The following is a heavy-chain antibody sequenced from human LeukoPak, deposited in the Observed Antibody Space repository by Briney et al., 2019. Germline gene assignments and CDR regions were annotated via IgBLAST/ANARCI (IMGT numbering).Heavy chain of an antibody. CDR2: ISGSGGST. J-gene: IGHJ1*01. Sequence: GGSLRLSCAASGFTFSSYAMSWVRQAPGKGLEWVSAISGSGGSTYYADSVKGRFTISRDNSKNTLYLQMNSLRAEDTAVYYCAKGGGWSVVAAPGTYFQHWGQGTLVTVSS. CDR1: GFTFSSYA. V-gene: IGHV3-23*01. D-gene: IGHD2-15*01. CDR3: AKGGGWSVVAAPGTYFQH.